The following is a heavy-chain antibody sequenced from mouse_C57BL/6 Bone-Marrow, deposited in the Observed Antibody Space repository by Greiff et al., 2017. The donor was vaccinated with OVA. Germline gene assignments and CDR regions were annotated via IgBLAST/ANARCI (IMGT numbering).Heavy chain of an antibody. V-gene: IGHV14-4*01. D-gene: IGHD1-1*01. CDR1: GFNIKDDY. CDR2: IDPENGDT. J-gene: IGHJ2*01. CDR3: ARSPLDYGD. Sequence: VQLQQSGAELVRPGASVKLSCTASGFNIKDDYMHWVKQRPEQGLEWIGWIDPENGDTEYAPKFQGKATITADTSSNTAYLQLSSLTSEDTAVYYCARSPLDYGDWGQGTTLTVSS.